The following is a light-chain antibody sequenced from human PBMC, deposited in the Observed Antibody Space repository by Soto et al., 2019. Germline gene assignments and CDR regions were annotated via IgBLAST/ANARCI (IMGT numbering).Light chain of an antibody. Sequence: DIQMTQSPSTLSASVGDRVTITCRASQSISAWLAWYQQKPGEAPTLLIYDASSLESGVPSRFSGGGSETEFTLTISSLQPGDVATYCGQHYHDYPWTFRQGTKVEIK. CDR3: QHYHDYPWT. CDR1: QSISAW. V-gene: IGKV1-5*01. J-gene: IGKJ1*01. CDR2: DAS.